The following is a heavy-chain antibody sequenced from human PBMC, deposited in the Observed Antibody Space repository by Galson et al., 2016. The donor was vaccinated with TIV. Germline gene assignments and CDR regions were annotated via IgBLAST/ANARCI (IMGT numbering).Heavy chain of an antibody. Sequence: SVKVSCKASGYTFTSFDISWIRQAPGQGLEWMGWMSPSNGNTGYAQKFRGRRTMTRDPSTTTVYMELSGLTSEDTAVYYCARGHYYDSSGYSFDFWGQGTLVTVSS. CDR2: MSPSNGNT. D-gene: IGHD3-22*01. CDR1: GYTFTSFD. J-gene: IGHJ4*02. CDR3: ARGHYYDSSGYSFDF. V-gene: IGHV1-8*01.